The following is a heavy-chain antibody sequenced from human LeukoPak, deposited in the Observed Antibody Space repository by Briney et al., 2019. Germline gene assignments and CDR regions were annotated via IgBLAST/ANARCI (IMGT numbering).Heavy chain of an antibody. V-gene: IGHV3-23*01. Sequence: GGSLRLSCAASGFTFSSHAMSWVRQAPGKGLEWVSSISGSGDNRNYADSVKGRFTISRDNSKSTLYLEMNSLRAEDTAIYYCAKNPLVSGTIYFDSWGQGTLLTVSS. CDR2: ISGSGDNR. CDR1: GFTFSSHA. CDR3: AKNPLVSGTIYFDS. D-gene: IGHD6-19*01. J-gene: IGHJ4*02.